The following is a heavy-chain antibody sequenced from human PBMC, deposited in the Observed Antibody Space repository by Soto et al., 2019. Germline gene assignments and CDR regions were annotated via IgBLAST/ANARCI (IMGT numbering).Heavy chain of an antibody. D-gene: IGHD6-6*01. J-gene: IGHJ4*02. Sequence: GGSLRLSCAASGFTLSDHYIDWVRQAPEKGLEWVGRTRNTAKSFTTDYAASVTGRFTISRDDSKNSVFLQMNSLKTEDTVVYYCFVPPVGSSPGFDYWGQGTLVTVSS. CDR1: GFTLSDHY. CDR2: TRNTAKSFTT. V-gene: IGHV3-72*01. CDR3: FVPPVGSSPGFDY.